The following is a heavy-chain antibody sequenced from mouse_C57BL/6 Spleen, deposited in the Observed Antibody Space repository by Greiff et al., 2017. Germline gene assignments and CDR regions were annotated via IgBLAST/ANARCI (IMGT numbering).Heavy chain of an antibody. CDR1: GYTFTDYY. D-gene: IGHD1-1*01. J-gene: IGHJ2*01. CDR3: ARSPYYGSSYNYFDY. V-gene: IGHV1-26*01. Sequence: EVQLQQSGPELVKPGASVKISCKASGYTFTDYYLNWVKQSHGKSLEWIGDINPNNGGTSYNQKFKGKATLTVDKSSSTAYMELRSLTSEDSAVYYCARSPYYGSSYNYFDYWGQGTTLTVSS. CDR2: INPNNGGT.